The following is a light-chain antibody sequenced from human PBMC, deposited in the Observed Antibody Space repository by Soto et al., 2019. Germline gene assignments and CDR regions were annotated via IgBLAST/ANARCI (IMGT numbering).Light chain of an antibody. CDR3: QAYHSSLSVVV. V-gene: IGLV1-40*01. J-gene: IGLJ2*01. CDR1: SSDIGAGYD. Sequence: QAVVTQTPSVSGAPGQRVTISCTGSSSDIGAGYDVNWYQQLPGTAPKLLIYDNNNRPSGVPDRFSGSKSGTSASLDITGLQAEDEADYYCQAYHSSLSVVVFGGGTQLTVL. CDR2: DNN.